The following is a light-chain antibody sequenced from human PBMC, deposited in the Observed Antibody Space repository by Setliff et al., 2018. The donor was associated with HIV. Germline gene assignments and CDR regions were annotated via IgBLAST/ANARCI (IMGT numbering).Light chain of an antibody. Sequence: QSALAQPASVSGSPGQSITISCTGTSSDVGANNFVSWYQQHPGEAPKLMISEVSNRPSGVSNRFSGSKSGNTASLTISGLQAEDEAHYYCSAYATSHTYVFGTGTKVTV. J-gene: IGLJ1*01. CDR3: SAYATSHTYV. V-gene: IGLV2-14*03. CDR1: SSDVGANNF. CDR2: EVS.